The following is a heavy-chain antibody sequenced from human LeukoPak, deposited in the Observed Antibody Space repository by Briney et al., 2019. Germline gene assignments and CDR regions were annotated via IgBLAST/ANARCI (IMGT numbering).Heavy chain of an antibody. CDR1: GGSFSGYY. Sequence: PSETLSLTCAVYGGSFSGYYWSWIRQPPGKGLEWIGEINHSGSTNYNPSLKSRVTISVDTSKNQFSLKLSSVTAADTAVYYCAREQVDDYGVPFDYWGQGTLVTVSS. CDR3: AREQVDDYGVPFDY. J-gene: IGHJ4*02. D-gene: IGHD4-17*01. CDR2: INHSGST. V-gene: IGHV4-34*01.